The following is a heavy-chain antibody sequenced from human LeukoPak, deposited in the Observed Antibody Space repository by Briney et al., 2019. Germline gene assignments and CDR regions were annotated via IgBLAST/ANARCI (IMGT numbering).Heavy chain of an antibody. D-gene: IGHD3-22*01. J-gene: IGHJ4*02. CDR2: ISSSSSYI. Sequence: GGSLRLSCAASGFTFSSYSMNWVRQAPGKGLEWVSSISSSSSYIYYADSVKGRFTISTDHPKNTLYLQMNSLRAEDTAVYFCAKRGVVIRVILVGFHKEAYYFDSWGQGALVTVSS. V-gene: IGHV3-21*04. CDR3: AKRGVVIRVILVGFHKEAYYFDS. CDR1: GFTFSSYS.